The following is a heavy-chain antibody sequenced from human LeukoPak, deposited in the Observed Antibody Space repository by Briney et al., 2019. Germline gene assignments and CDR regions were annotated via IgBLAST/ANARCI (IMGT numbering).Heavy chain of an antibody. Sequence: ASVKVSCKASGYTFTSYDINWVRQATGQGLEWMGWMNPNSGNTGYAQKFQGRVTITRNTSISTAYMELSSLRSEDTAVYYCARGRYYYDSSGYYYWVYWGQGTLVTVSS. CDR3: ARGRYYYDSSGYYYWVY. V-gene: IGHV1-8*03. D-gene: IGHD3-22*01. J-gene: IGHJ4*02. CDR2: MNPNSGNT. CDR1: GYTFTSYD.